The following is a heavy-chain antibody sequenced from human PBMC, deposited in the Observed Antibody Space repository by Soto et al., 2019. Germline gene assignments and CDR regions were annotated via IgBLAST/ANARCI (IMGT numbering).Heavy chain of an antibody. CDR1: GFTFSSYW. CDR3: AREIAVAGLGAFDX. Sequence: GGSLRLSCAASGFTFSSYWMSWVRQAPGKGLEWVSNIKQDGSEKYYVDSVKGRLTISRDNAKKSLYLQMNSLRAEDTAVYYCAREIAVAGLGAFDXWGQVTMVTVS. D-gene: IGHD6-19*01. CDR2: IKQDGSEK. V-gene: IGHV3-7*01. J-gene: IGHJ3*02.